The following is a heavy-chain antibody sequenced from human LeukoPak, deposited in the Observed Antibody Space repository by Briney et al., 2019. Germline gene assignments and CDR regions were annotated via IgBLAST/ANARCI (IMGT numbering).Heavy chain of an antibody. CDR1: GYTFTSYY. CDR3: ARDLDNYGSGSYGDY. V-gene: IGHV1-46*01. J-gene: IGHJ4*02. CDR2: INPSGGST. Sequence: ASVKVSCKASGYTFTSYYMHWVRQAPGQGLEWMGIINPSGGSTSYAQKFQGRVTMTRDMSTSTAYMELRSLRSDDTAVYYCARDLDNYGSGSYGDYWGQGTLVTVSS. D-gene: IGHD3-10*01.